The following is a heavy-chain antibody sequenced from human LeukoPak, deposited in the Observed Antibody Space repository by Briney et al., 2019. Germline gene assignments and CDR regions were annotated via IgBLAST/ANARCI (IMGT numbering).Heavy chain of an antibody. J-gene: IGHJ4*02. CDR1: GYTFTGYY. CDR3: AKTPYGDYYDS. V-gene: IGHV1-2*02. Sequence: GASVKVSCKASGYTFTGYYMHWVRQAPGQGLEWMGWINPNSGGTNYAQKFQGRLTLTRDTSINTAYMELNSLKSDDTAIYYCAKTPYGDYYDSWGQGTLVTVSS. D-gene: IGHD4-17*01. CDR2: INPNSGGT.